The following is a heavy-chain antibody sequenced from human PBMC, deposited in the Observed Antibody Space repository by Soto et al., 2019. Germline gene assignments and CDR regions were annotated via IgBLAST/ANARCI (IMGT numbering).Heavy chain of an antibody. CDR1: GGSISSGGYY. CDR3: ASALIYYYGSGSSLFNWFDP. V-gene: IGHV4-39*01. D-gene: IGHD3-10*01. CDR2: IYYSGST. Sequence: SETLSLTCTVSGGSISSGGYYWSWIRQHPGKGLEWIGYIYYSGSTYYNPSLKSRVTISVDTSKNQFSLKLSSVTAADTAVYYCASALIYYYGSGSSLFNWFDPWGQGTLVTVSS. J-gene: IGHJ5*02.